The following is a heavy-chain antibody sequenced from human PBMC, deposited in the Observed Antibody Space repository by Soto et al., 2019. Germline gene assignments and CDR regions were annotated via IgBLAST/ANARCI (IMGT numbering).Heavy chain of an antibody. CDR1: GGTFSNHA. V-gene: IGHV1-69*06. D-gene: IGHD3-16*01. Sequence: QVQLVQSGAEVKKPGSSVKVSCKASGGTFSNHAISWVRQAPGQGLEWMGGIVPMFGTSNYAQKFQGRVTTTADKSTNTAYMELSSLTSEYTAVYYCARGDDFDYYYGVDVWGQGTTVTVSS. J-gene: IGHJ6*02. CDR2: IVPMFGTS. CDR3: ARGDDFDYYYGVDV.